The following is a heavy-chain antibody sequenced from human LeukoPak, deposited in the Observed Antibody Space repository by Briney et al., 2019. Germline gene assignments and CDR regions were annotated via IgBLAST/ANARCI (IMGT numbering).Heavy chain of an antibody. Sequence: SETLSLXCTVSGYSISSGYYWGLIRQPPGKGLEWIGSIYHSGSTYYNPSLKSRVTISVDTSKNQFSLKLSSVTAADTAVYYCARDPAAYGDYPIDYWGQGTLVTVSS. CDR1: GYSISSGYY. J-gene: IGHJ4*02. D-gene: IGHD4-17*01. V-gene: IGHV4-38-2*02. CDR3: ARDPAAYGDYPIDY. CDR2: IYHSGST.